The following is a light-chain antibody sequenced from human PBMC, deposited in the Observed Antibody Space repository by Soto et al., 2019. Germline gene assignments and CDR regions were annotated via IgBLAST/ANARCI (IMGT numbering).Light chain of an antibody. Sequence: DIQMTQSPSTLSASVGDRVTITCRASQTVSSWLAWFQQKPGKAPNLLIYGVSSVESGVPSRFSGSGSGTEFTLTISNLQPDDFANYYCQQYADSSWTFGQGTKVE. CDR1: QTVSSW. CDR2: GVS. V-gene: IGKV1-5*03. J-gene: IGKJ1*01. CDR3: QQYADSSWT.